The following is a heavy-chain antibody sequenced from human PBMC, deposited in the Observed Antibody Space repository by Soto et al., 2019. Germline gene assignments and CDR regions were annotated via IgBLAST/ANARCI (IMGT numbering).Heavy chain of an antibody. J-gene: IGHJ5*02. Sequence: PGGSLRLSCAASGFTFSSYAMSWVRQAPGKGLEWVSAISGSGGSTYYADSVKGRFTISRDNSKNTLYLQMNSLRAEDTAVYYCAKDQPLHYDILTGYPGPWGQGTLVTVSS. V-gene: IGHV3-23*01. D-gene: IGHD3-9*01. CDR2: ISGSGGST. CDR3: AKDQPLHYDILTGYPGP. CDR1: GFTFSSYA.